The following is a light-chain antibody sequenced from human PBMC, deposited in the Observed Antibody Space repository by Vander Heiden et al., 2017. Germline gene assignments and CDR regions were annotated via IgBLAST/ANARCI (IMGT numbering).Light chain of an antibody. Sequence: QSVLTQPPSASGTPGQRVTISCSGSSSNIGSNTVNWYQQLPGTAPKLRIYSNNQRPSGVPDRFSGSKSGTSASLAISGLQSEDEADDYCAAWDDSLNGPVFGGGTKLTVL. J-gene: IGLJ2*01. CDR3: AAWDDSLNGPV. CDR1: SSNIGSNT. V-gene: IGLV1-44*01. CDR2: SNN.